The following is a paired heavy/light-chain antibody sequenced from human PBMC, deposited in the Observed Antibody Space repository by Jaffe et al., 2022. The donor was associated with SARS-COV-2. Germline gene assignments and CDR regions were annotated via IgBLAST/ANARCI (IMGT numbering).Heavy chain of an antibody. CDR3: ARVLGYCSRGSCYSYGFDI. D-gene: IGHD2-15*01. V-gene: IGHV1-46*01. CDR2: INPRDATT. Sequence: QVQLVQSGAEVKKPGASVKVSCKASGYTFTSYYIYWVRQAPGQGPECMGMINPRDATTTYAQKFQGRVTMTRDTSTNTVNMELSSLRSEDTAVYYCARVLGYCSRGSCYSYGFDIWGQGTMVTVSS. J-gene: IGHJ3*02. CDR1: GYTFTSYY.
Light chain of an antibody. CDR3: MQALQTPPT. Sequence: DIVMTQSPLSLPVTPGEPASISCRSSQSLLHSNGNNFLDWYLQKPGQSPQLLIYLGSNRASGVPDRFSGSGSGTDFTLKISRVEAEDVGVYYCMQALQTPPTFGQGTKVEIK. CDR2: LGS. J-gene: IGKJ1*01. CDR1: QSLLHSNGNNF. V-gene: IGKV2-28*01.